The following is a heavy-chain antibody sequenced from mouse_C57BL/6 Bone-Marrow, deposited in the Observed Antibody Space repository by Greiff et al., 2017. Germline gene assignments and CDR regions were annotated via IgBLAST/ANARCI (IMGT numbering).Heavy chain of an antibody. J-gene: IGHJ2*01. D-gene: IGHD1-1*01. Sequence: EVQLQQSGPELVKPGASVKISCKASGYSFTDYNMNWVKQSNGKSLEWMGVINPNYGTTSYNQKFKGKATLTVDQSSSTAYIQLNSLPSEDSAVDYCARGGSFITTGFAYWGQGTPLTVSS. CDR3: ARGGSFITTGFAY. CDR2: INPNYGTT. CDR1: GYSFTDYN. V-gene: IGHV1-39*01.